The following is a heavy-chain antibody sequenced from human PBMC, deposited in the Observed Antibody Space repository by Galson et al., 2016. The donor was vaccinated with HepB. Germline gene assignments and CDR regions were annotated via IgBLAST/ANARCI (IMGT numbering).Heavy chain of an antibody. V-gene: IGHV4-61*01. CDR2: IYYSGNT. Sequence: ETLSLTCTVSGGSVSSGSYYWSWIRPPPGKGLEWIGSIYYSGNTNYNPSLKSRVTISLDTSKNQFSLKLSSVTAADTAVYYCARDYYDGSGFDYWGQGTLVTVSS. D-gene: IGHD3-22*01. CDR1: GGSVSSGSYY. CDR3: ARDYYDGSGFDY. J-gene: IGHJ4*02.